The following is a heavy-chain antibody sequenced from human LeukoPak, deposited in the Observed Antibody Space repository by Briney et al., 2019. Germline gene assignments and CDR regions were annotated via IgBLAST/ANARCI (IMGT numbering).Heavy chain of an antibody. CDR1: GFTFSSYS. V-gene: IGHV3-21*01. D-gene: IGHD3-10*01. CDR3: ARASWPLGSYYMDV. J-gene: IGHJ6*03. Sequence: PGGSLRLSCAASGFTFSSYSMNWVRQAPGKGLEWVSSISSSSSYIYYADSVKGRFTISRDNAKKSLFLRMNSLRAEDTAVYYCARASWPLGSYYMDVWGKGTTVTISS. CDR2: ISSSSSYI.